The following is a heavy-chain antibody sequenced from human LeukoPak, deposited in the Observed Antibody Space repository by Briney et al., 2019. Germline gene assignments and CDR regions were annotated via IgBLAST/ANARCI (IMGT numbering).Heavy chain of an antibody. J-gene: IGHJ6*03. D-gene: IGHD3-10*01. CDR3: ARHRRVRGVIPGRDSRFYSYYYMDV. V-gene: IGHV4-4*02. CDR1: GGSISSSNW. Sequence: SETLFPTLAVSGGSISSSNWWSWVRPPPGKGLEGVGNIYYSGSTYYNPSLKSRVTIFVDMSKNQFSLKLSSVTAADTAVYYCARHRRVRGVIPGRDSRFYSYYYMDVWGKGTTVTVSS. CDR2: IYYSGST.